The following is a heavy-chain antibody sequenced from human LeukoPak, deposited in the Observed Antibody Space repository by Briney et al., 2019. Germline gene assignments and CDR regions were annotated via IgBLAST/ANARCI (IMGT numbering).Heavy chain of an antibody. CDR2: IDHSGST. V-gene: IGHV4-34*01. Sequence: SETLSLTCTVSGASISNYYWSWIRQPPGKGLEWIGEIDHSGSTNYNPSLKSRVTISVDTSKNQVSLRLTSVTAADMAVYYCARLRLSRYYHDAMDVWGQGTTVTVSS. J-gene: IGHJ6*02. D-gene: IGHD3-16*01. CDR1: GASISNYY. CDR3: ARLRLSRYYHDAMDV.